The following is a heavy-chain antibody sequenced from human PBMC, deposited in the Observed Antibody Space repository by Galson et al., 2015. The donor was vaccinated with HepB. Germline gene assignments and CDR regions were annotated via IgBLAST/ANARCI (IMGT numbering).Heavy chain of an antibody. V-gene: IGHV4-34*01. D-gene: IGHD2-8*01. CDR3: ARAAHGPPYYYGMDV. CDR2: INHSGST. Sequence: LSLTCAVYGGSFSGYYWSWIRQPPGKGLEWIGEINHSGSTNYNPSLKSRVTISVDTSKNQFSLKLSSVTAADTAVYYCARAAHGPPYYYGMDVWGQGTTVTVSS. J-gene: IGHJ6*02. CDR1: GGSFSGYY.